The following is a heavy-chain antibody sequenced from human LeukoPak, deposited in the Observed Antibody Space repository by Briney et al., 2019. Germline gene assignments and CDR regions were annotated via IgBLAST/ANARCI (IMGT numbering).Heavy chain of an antibody. D-gene: IGHD3-16*01. CDR1: GDSIRNTDAYY. Sequence: SETLSLTCTVSGDSIRNTDAYYWAWIRQPPGKGLEWIGSIDYRSAHYKPSLKGRVTMSVDTSKTQFSLRLSSVTASDTAVYYWARLQNTGGGGGGLMDVWGKGTKVTVSP. V-gene: IGHV4-39*01. CDR2: IDYRSA. J-gene: IGHJ6*04. CDR3: ARLQNTGGGGGGLMDV.